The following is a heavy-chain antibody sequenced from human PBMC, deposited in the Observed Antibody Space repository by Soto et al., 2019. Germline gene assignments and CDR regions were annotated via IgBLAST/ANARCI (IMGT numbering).Heavy chain of an antibody. V-gene: IGHV4-59*01. CDR1: GGSIGSFS. CDR2: IYYYGTT. J-gene: IGHJ5*02. Sequence: PSETLSLTCSVSGGSIGSFSWSWIRQIPGKGLEWIGYIYYYGTTNYNPSLKSRVTILVDTSKNQFSLKLNSLSAADTAVYYCARGHVIQSTGRWFDPWGQRLLVTVSS. CDR3: ARGHVIQSTGRWFDP. D-gene: IGHD3-10*01.